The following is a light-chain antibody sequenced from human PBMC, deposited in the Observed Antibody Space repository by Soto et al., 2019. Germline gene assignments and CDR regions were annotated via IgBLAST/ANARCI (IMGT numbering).Light chain of an antibody. CDR3: QQYNEFQYI. J-gene: IGKJ2*01. CDR2: KAT. Sequence: DIQMTQSPSSLSASVGDRVTTTCRASQTISSRLAWYQQKPGQAPKLLIYKATYLQTGVASRFSGSGSGTEFSLTISSLQPDDFAVYYCQQYNEFQYIFGQGTRLDI. CDR1: QTISSR. V-gene: IGKV1-5*03.